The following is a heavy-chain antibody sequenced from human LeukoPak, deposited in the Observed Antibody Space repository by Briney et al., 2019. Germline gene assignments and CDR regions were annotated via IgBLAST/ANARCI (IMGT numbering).Heavy chain of an antibody. V-gene: IGHV3-66*01. CDR1: GFTVSTNY. J-gene: IGHJ4*02. CDR3: ARGLLRDGYTYTYSFDY. D-gene: IGHD5-18*01. CDR2: VYMGGTT. Sequence: GGSLRLSCAASGFTVSTNYMNWVRQAPGKGLEWVSVVYMGGTTYYADSVKGRFTISRDSTKNTIYLQMNNLRAEDTAVYYCARGLLRDGYTYTYSFDYRGQGALVTVSS.